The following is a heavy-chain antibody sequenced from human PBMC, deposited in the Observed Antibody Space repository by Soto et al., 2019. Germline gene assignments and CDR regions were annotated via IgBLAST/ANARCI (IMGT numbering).Heavy chain of an antibody. CDR2: IYHSGST. CDR1: GDSISTADYY. Sequence: LSLTCTVSGDSISTADYYWNWIRQPPGKGLEWIGEIYHSGSTNYNPSLKSRVTISVDKSKNQFSLKLSSVTAADTAVYYCAGVLRQSSSWYDYYYYGMDVWGQGTTVTVSS. V-gene: IGHV4-30-4*01. D-gene: IGHD6-13*01. CDR3: AGVLRQSSSWYDYYYYGMDV. J-gene: IGHJ6*02.